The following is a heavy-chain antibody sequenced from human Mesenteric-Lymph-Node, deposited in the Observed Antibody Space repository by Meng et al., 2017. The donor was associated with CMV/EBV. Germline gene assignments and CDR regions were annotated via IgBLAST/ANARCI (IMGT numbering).Heavy chain of an antibody. J-gene: IGHJ4*02. CDR2: ISSSGSTI. D-gene: IGHD3-3*01. CDR3: ARGGNYNFWSGYGLYFDY. V-gene: IGHV3-48*03. Sequence: GGSLRLSCAASGFTFSSYEMNGVRQAPGKGLEWVSYISSSGSTIYYADSVKGRFTISRDNAKNSLYLQMNSLRAEDTAVYYCARGGNYNFWSGYGLYFDYWGQGTLVTVSS. CDR1: GFTFSSYE.